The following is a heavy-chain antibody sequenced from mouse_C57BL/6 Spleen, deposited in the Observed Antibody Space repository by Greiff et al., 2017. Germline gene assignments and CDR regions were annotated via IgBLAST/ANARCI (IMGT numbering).Heavy chain of an antibody. CDR1: GYTFTDYY. CDR3: ARDYYGNYFDY. V-gene: IGHV1-26*01. J-gene: IGHJ2*01. Sequence: EVKLQQSGPELVKPGASVKISCKASGYTFTDYYMNWVKQSHGKSLEWIGDINPNNGGTNYNQKFKGKATLTVDKSSSTAYMELRSLTSEDSAVYYCARDYYGNYFDYWGQGTTLTVSS. CDR2: INPNNGGT. D-gene: IGHD2-1*01.